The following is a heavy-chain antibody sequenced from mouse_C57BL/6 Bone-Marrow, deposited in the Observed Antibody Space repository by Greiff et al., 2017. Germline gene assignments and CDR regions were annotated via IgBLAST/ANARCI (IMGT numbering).Heavy chain of an antibody. Sequence: QVQLKQPGAELVKPGASVKLSCKASGYTFTSYWMHWVKQRPGQGLEWIGMIHPNSGSTNYNEKFKSKATLTVDKSSSTAYMQLSSLTSEDSEVYYCDPYGSYWYFDGWGTGTTVTVSS. CDR1: GYTFTSYW. CDR3: DPYGSYWYFDG. D-gene: IGHD1-1*02. J-gene: IGHJ1*03. CDR2: IHPNSGST. V-gene: IGHV1-64*01.